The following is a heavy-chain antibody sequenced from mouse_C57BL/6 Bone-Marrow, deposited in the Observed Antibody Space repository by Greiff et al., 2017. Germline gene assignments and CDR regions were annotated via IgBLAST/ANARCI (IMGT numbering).Heavy chain of an antibody. CDR1: GYTFTSYW. CDR2: INPSNGGT. V-gene: IGHV1-53*01. J-gene: IGHJ1*03. D-gene: IGHD1-1*01. Sequence: QVQLQQPGTELVKPGASVKLSCKASGYTFTSYWMHWVKQRPGQGLEWIGNINPSNGGTNYNEKFKSKATLTVDKSSSTAYMQLSSLTSEDSAVYYCAREGSTVVATYWYFDVWGTGTTVTVSS. CDR3: AREGSTVVATYWYFDV.